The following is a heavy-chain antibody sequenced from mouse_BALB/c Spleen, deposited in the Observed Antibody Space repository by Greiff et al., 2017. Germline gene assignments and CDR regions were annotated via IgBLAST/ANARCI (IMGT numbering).Heavy chain of an antibody. CDR3: ARSYYDYDVWFAY. D-gene: IGHD2-4*01. CDR2: ISSGGST. CDR1: GFTFSSYA. J-gene: IGHJ3*01. Sequence: EVQLVESGGGLVQPGGSLKLSCAASGFTFSSYAMSWVRQTPEKRLEWVASISSGGSTYYPDSVKGRFTISRDNARNILYLQMSSLRSEDTAMYYCARSYYDYDVWFAYWGQGTLVTVSA. V-gene: IGHV5-6-5*01.